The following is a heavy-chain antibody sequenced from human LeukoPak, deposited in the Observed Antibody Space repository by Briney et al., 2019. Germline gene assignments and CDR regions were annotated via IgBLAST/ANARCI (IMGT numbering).Heavy chain of an antibody. CDR1: GFTFSSYD. CDR2: APYEGSET. CDR3: ARVSVGRYYFDN. J-gene: IGHJ4*02. D-gene: IGHD3-3*02. V-gene: IGHV3-30*03. Sequence: GGSLRLSCVASGFTFSSYDMHWVRQAPGKGLEWVSVAPYEGSETYYADSVKGRFTISRDNSKNTLYLQMSSLRSEDTAVYYCARVSVGRYYFDNWGQGTPVTVS.